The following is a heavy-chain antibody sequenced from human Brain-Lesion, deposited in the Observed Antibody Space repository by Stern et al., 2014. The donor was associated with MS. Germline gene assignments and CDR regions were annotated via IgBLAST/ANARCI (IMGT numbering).Heavy chain of an antibody. D-gene: IGHD2-21*01. J-gene: IGHJ3*02. V-gene: IGHV4-31*03. Sequence: QLQLQESGPGLVKPSQTLSLSCTVSGAPVRSGGYYWSWIRQLPGKGLEWVGYIHHAGATFYNPSLKSRVAISVDTSENQFSLKLTSVTAADTAVYYCAAIGPRMEGACFDIWGQGTMVTVSS. CDR1: GAPVRSGGYY. CDR3: AAIGPRMEGACFDI. CDR2: IHHAGAT.